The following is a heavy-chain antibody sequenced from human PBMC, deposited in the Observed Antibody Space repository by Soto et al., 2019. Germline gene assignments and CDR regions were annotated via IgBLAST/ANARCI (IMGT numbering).Heavy chain of an antibody. CDR2: ISHGGNT. Sequence: SETLSLTCSVSGVTMSYGAYSWSWLRQPPGKGLEWIGYISHGGNTYYNPSLRSRVIMSIDKSKNHFSLGLKSVTAADTATYYCARTSYDILTGRLDAFDIWGQGTMVTVSS. CDR3: ARTSYDILTGRLDAFDI. CDR1: GVTMSYGAYS. J-gene: IGHJ3*02. V-gene: IGHV4-30-2*01. D-gene: IGHD3-9*01.